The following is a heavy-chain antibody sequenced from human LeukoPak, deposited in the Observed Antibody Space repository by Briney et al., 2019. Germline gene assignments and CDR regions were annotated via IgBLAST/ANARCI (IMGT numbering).Heavy chain of an antibody. D-gene: IGHD2-15*01. J-gene: IGHJ6*02. Sequence: GGSLRLSCAASGFTFSSYGMHWVRQAPGKGLEWVAVIWYDGSNKYYADSVKGRFTISRDNSKNTLYLQMNSLRAEDTAVYYCARDVRYCSGGSCHNYYYGMDVWGQGTTVTVSS. CDR3: ARDVRYCSGGSCHNYYYGMDV. CDR1: GFTFSSYG. V-gene: IGHV3-33*01. CDR2: IWYDGSNK.